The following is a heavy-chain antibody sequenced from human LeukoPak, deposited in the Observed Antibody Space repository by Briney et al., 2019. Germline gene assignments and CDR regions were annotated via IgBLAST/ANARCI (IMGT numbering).Heavy chain of an antibody. V-gene: IGHV4-4*07. J-gene: IGHJ6*02. Sequence: SETLSLTCTVSAGSINTYFWTWVRQPAGKGLEWIGRISDSGTTYYNPSLESRVTISLDTSNNQFSLKLSSVTAADTAVYYCARDRYGSGSYLYQYGMDVWGQGTTVTVSS. CDR2: ISDSGTT. D-gene: IGHD3-10*01. CDR1: AGSINTYF. CDR3: ARDRYGSGSYLYQYGMDV.